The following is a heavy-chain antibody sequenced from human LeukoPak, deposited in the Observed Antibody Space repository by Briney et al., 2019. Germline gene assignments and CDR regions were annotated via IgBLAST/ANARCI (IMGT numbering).Heavy chain of an antibody. CDR3: ARVPPGGYSGYDRGLGFDY. CDR1: GGTFSSYA. CDR2: IIPIFGTT. V-gene: IGHV1-69*13. D-gene: IGHD5-12*01. Sequence: ASVKVSCKASGGTFSSYAISWVRQAPGQGLEWMGGIIPIFGTTNYAQKFQDRVTITADESTSTAYMELSSLRSEDTAVYYCARVPPGGYSGYDRGLGFDYWGQETLVTVSS. J-gene: IGHJ4*02.